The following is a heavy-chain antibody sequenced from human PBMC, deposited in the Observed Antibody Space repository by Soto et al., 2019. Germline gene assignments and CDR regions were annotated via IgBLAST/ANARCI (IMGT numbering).Heavy chain of an antibody. Sequence: LSLTCTVSGGSIRSGDYYWSWIRQPPGKGLEWMGYIYDSGSAYYNPSLKRRLTISVDRSKNQFSLKLTPVTAADTAVYFCAREYYYGSGSPMAHWGQGTLVTSPQ. CDR2: IYDSGSA. V-gene: IGHV4-30-4*01. CDR3: AREYYYGSGSPMAH. D-gene: IGHD3-10*01. CDR1: GGSIRSGDYY. J-gene: IGHJ4*02.